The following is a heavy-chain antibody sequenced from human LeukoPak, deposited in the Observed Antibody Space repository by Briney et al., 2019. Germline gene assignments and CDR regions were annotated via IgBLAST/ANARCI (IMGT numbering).Heavy chain of an antibody. Sequence: SETLSLTCAVYGGSFSGYYWSWIRQPPGKGLEWIGEINHSGSTNYNPSLKSRVTISVDTSKNQFSLKLRSVTAADTAVYYCARPFSGSYSDAFDLWGQGTMVTVSS. D-gene: IGHD1-26*01. CDR3: ARPFSGSYSDAFDL. CDR1: GGSFSGYY. J-gene: IGHJ3*01. CDR2: INHSGST. V-gene: IGHV4-34*01.